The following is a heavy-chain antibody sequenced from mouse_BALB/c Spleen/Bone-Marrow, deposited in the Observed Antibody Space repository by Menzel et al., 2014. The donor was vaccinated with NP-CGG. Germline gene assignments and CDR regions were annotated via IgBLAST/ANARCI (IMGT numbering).Heavy chain of an antibody. Sequence: EVKLVESGGGLVKLGGSLKLSCAASGFTFSSYYMSWVRQTPEKRLELVAAINPNGGSTYYPDTVKGRFTISRDNAKNTLYLQMSSLKSEDTALYYCASLYDGYSVFVYWGQGTLVTVSA. CDR3: ASLYDGYSVFVY. CDR2: INPNGGST. V-gene: IGHV5-6-2*01. D-gene: IGHD2-3*01. CDR1: GFTFSSYY. J-gene: IGHJ3*01.